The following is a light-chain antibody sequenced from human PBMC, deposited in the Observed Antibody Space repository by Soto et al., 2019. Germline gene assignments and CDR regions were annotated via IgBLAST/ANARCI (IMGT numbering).Light chain of an antibody. Sequence: QSVLTQPASVSGSPGQSITISCTGTSSDVGGYIYVSWYQQHPGKATKLMIYDVSNRPSGVSNRLSGSKPGNTASLTFSGLQAEDEADYSCSSYTSSSPGGFGTGTKVTVL. CDR1: SSDVGGYIY. J-gene: IGLJ1*01. V-gene: IGLV2-14*01. CDR3: SSYTSSSPGG. CDR2: DVS.